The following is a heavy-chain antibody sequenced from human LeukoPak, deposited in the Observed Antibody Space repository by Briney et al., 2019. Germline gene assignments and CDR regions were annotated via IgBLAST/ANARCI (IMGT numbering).Heavy chain of an antibody. D-gene: IGHD5-12*01. CDR3: ARGLENVDNA. CDR2: ISYDGSNK. Sequence: GRSLRLSCAASGFTFSSYAMHWVRQAPGKGLEWVAVISYDGSNKCYADSVKGRFTISRDNAKKSLYLQMNSLRAEDTAVYYCARGLENVDNAWGQGILVTVSS. CDR1: GFTFSSYA. V-gene: IGHV3-30-3*01. J-gene: IGHJ5*02.